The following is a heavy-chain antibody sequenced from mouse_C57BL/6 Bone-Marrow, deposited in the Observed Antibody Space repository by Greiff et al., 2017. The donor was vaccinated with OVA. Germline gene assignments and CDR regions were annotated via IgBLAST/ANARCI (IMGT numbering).Heavy chain of an antibody. CDR3: ARIQLRPYYYAMDY. CDR2: INPNNGGT. D-gene: IGHD3-2*02. J-gene: IGHJ4*01. Sequence: VQLQQSGPELVKPGASVKIPCKASGYTFTDYNMDWVKQSHGKSLEWIGDINPNNGGTIYNQKFKGKATLTVDKSSSTAYMELRSLTSEDTAVYYCARIQLRPYYYAMDYWGQGTSVTVSS. V-gene: IGHV1-18*01. CDR1: GYTFTDYN.